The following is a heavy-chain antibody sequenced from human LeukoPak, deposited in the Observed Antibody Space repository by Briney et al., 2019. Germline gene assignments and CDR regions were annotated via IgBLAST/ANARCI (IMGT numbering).Heavy chain of an antibody. D-gene: IGHD2-2*01. CDR3: ARALFCSSTSCSTGDY. V-gene: IGHV5-51*01. Sequence: GESLKISCKGSGYSFTSYWIGWVRQMPGKGLEWMGIIYPGDSDTRYSPSFQGQVTISADKSIGTAYLQWSSLKASDTAMYYCARALFCSSTSCSTGDYWGQGTLVTVSS. CDR1: GYSFTSYW. J-gene: IGHJ4*02. CDR2: IYPGDSDT.